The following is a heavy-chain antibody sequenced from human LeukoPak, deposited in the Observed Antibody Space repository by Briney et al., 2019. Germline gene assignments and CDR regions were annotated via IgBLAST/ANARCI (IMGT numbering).Heavy chain of an antibody. D-gene: IGHD6-13*01. CDR2: IRYDGSNK. CDR3: AKVEQQLYDY. CDR1: GFTFSSYW. Sequence: PGGSLRLSCAASGFTFSSYWMSWVRQPPGKGLEWVAFIRYDGSNKYYADSVKGRFTISRDNSKNTLYLQMNSLRAEDTAVYYCAKVEQQLYDYWGQGTLVTVSS. J-gene: IGHJ4*02. V-gene: IGHV3-30*02.